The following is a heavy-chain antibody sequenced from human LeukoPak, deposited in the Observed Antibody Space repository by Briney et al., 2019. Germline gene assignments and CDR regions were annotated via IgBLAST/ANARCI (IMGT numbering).Heavy chain of an antibody. CDR1: GGSISSGDYY. Sequence: SETLSLTCTVSGGSISSGDYYWSWIRQPPGKGLEWIGYIYYSGSTYYNPSLKSRVTTSVDTSKNQFSLKLSSVTAADTAVYYCASSPYYYYYMDVWGKGTTVTVSS. J-gene: IGHJ6*03. V-gene: IGHV4-30-4*08. CDR2: IYYSGST. CDR3: ASSPYYYYYMDV.